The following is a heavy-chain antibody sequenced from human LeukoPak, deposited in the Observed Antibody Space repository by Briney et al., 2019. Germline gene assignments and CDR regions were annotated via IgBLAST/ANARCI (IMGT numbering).Heavy chain of an antibody. CDR3: ASGDNDPLFDY. D-gene: IGHD1-1*01. V-gene: IGHV1-69*13. CDR1: GRSFRSYT. CDR2: IIPMFGTV. Sequence: ASVTVSCKAPGRSFRSYTISWVRQGPGRGLEWMGGIIPMFGTVKYAQKFQGRVTITADESTNTAYLEMSSLRSEDTAVYYCASGDNDPLFDYWGQGTLVTVSS. J-gene: IGHJ4*02.